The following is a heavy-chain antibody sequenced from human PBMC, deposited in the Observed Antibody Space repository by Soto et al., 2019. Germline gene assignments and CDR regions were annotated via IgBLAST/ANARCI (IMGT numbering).Heavy chain of an antibody. D-gene: IGHD6-19*01. CDR1: GFTFSSYA. J-gene: IGHJ4*02. CDR2: ISGSGGST. CDR3: AKGVQWLVGLARGDYFDY. V-gene: IGHV3-23*01. Sequence: EVQLLESGGGLVQPGGSLRLSCAASGFTFSSYAMSWVRQAPGKGLEWVSAISGSGGSTYYADSVKVRFTSSRDNSNNTQYLQLNSLRAEDTAGYYCAKGVQWLVGLARGDYFDYWRQGSLVTVSS.